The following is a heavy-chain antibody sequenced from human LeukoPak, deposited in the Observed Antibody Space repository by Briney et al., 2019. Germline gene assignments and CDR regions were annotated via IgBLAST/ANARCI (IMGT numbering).Heavy chain of an antibody. J-gene: IGHJ4*02. CDR1: GYTFSNYH. CDR2: ITPSDGST. Sequence: ASVKVSYMASGYTFSNYHVHWVRQAPGQGLEWMGKITPSDGSTTYAQNFQDRVIMTRDTSSSTVYMQLSSLRSEDTAVYYCARDSYGSDYWGQGTLVTVSS. CDR3: ARDSYGSDY. V-gene: IGHV1-46*01. D-gene: IGHD5-18*01.